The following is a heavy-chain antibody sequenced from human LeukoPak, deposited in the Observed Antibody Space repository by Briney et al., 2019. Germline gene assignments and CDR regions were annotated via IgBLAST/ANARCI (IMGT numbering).Heavy chain of an antibody. CDR1: GYTFTSYD. CDR3: ARGVLVRGRLLYYFDY. D-gene: IGHD3-10*01. CDR2: MNPNSGNT. J-gene: IGHJ4*02. V-gene: IGHV1-8*03. Sequence: GASVKVSCKASGYTFTSYDINWVRQATGQGLEWFGWMNPNSGNTGYAQKFQGRVTITRNTSISTAYMELSSLRSEDTAVYYCARGVLVRGRLLYYFDYWGQGTLVTVSS.